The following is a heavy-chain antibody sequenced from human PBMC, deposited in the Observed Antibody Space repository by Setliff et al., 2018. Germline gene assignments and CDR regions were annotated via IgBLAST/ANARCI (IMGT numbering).Heavy chain of an antibody. V-gene: IGHV1-2*02. CDR2: INPNRGDT. Sequence: ASVKVSCKASGYTFSVYYIHWLRQAPGQGLEWMGWINPNRGDTNSAQNFQGRVTMTRDTSISTAYMEMNSLRSDDTAVYFCARGAYGGNPHFWGQGTLVTVSS. CDR3: ARGAYGGNPHF. CDR1: GYTFSVYY. D-gene: IGHD4-17*01. J-gene: IGHJ4*02.